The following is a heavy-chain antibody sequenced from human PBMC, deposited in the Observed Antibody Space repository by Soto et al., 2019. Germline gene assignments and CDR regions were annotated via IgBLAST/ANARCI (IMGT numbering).Heavy chain of an antibody. CDR2: ISSGGGLK. CDR3: AKETHSNGYGSYFDY. Sequence: QERLVESGGGLVKPGGSLRLSCETSGFTFGDYYMSWIRQAPGRGLEWVAVISSGGGLKYDADAVKGRFTISRDNRKNTLYLQMDSLRAEDTAMYYCAKETHSNGYGSYFDYWGQGVLVTVSS. V-gene: IGHV3-30*18. D-gene: IGHD3-22*01. CDR1: GFTFGDYY. J-gene: IGHJ4*02.